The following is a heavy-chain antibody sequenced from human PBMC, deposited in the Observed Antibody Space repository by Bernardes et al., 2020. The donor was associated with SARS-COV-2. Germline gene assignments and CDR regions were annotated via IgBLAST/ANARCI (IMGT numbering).Heavy chain of an antibody. CDR1: GFSLSTSGMR. Sequence: SGPTLVKPTQTLTLTCTFSGFSLSTSGMRVSWIRQPPGKALEWLARIDWDDDKFYSTSLKTRLTISKDTSKNQVVLTMTNMDPVDTATYYCARSTYGGNPNDAFDIWGQGTMVTVSS. J-gene: IGHJ3*02. CDR3: ARSTYGGNPNDAFDI. V-gene: IGHV2-70*04. D-gene: IGHD4-17*01. CDR2: IDWDDDK.